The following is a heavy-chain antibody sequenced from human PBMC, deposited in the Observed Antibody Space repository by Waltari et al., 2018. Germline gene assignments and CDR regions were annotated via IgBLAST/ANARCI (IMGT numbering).Heavy chain of an antibody. Sequence: QVQLVESGGGVVQPGRSLRLSCAASGFTFSSYAMPWVRQAPGKGLEWVAVISYDGSNKYYADSVKGRFTISRDNSKNTLYLQMNSLRAEDTAVYYCARDAVAGRKDFDYWGQGTLVTVSS. CDR2: ISYDGSNK. V-gene: IGHV3-30*01. D-gene: IGHD6-19*01. CDR1: GFTFSSYA. CDR3: ARDAVAGRKDFDY. J-gene: IGHJ4*02.